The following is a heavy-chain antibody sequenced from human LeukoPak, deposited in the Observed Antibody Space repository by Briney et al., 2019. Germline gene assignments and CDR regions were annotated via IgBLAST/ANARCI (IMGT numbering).Heavy chain of an antibody. D-gene: IGHD1-26*01. Sequence: SETLSLTCTVSGGSISSYYWSWIRQPPGKGLEWIGYIYYSGSTNYNPSLKSRVTISVDTSKNQFSLKLSSVTAADTAVYYCARDRYGGFDYWGQGTLVIVSS. CDR3: ARDRYGGFDY. CDR1: GGSISSYY. J-gene: IGHJ4*02. CDR2: IYYSGST. V-gene: IGHV4-59*01.